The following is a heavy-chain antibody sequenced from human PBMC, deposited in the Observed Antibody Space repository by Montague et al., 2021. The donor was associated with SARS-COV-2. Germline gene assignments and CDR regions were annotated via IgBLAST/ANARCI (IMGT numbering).Heavy chain of an antibody. Sequence: SETLSLTCTVSGGTISSYYYSWIRQPPVKALEWIGYTSYIWSTNYNPFLKSRVTVSIDTSKNQFSLKLSSVIAADSAVYYCSRQGSDYCSSTSCYGADHPFDIWGQGTMVTVSS. CDR1: GGTISSYY. D-gene: IGHD2-2*01. CDR3: SRQGSDYCSSTSCYGADHPFDI. CDR2: TSYIWST. J-gene: IGHJ3*02. V-gene: IGHV4-59*01.